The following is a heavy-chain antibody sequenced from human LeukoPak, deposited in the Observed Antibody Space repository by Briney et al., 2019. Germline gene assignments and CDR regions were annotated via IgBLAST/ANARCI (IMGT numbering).Heavy chain of an antibody. J-gene: IGHJ4*02. V-gene: IGHV1-2*02. Sequence: ASVKVSCKASGYTFTGYYMHWVRQAPGQGLEWMGWINPNSGGTNYAQEFQGRVTMTRDTSISTAHMELSRLRSDDTAVYYCARGSDDFWSGYSPSYWGQGTLVTVSS. D-gene: IGHD3-3*01. CDR3: ARGSDDFWSGYSPSY. CDR2: INPNSGGT. CDR1: GYTFTGYY.